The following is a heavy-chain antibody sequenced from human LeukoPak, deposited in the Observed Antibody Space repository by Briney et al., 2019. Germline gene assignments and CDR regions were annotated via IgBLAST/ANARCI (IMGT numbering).Heavy chain of an antibody. V-gene: IGHV3-7*05. CDR2: IKHDGSER. D-gene: IGHD6-13*01. J-gene: IGHJ4*02. CDR3: ARDESYSSDY. CDR1: GFTFSNYW. Sequence: GSLRLSCAASGFTFSNYWMSWVRQAPGKGLEWVANIKHDGSERYYVDSVKGRFTISRDNAKNSLYLQMNRLRAEDTAVYYCARDESYSSDYWGQGTLVTVSS.